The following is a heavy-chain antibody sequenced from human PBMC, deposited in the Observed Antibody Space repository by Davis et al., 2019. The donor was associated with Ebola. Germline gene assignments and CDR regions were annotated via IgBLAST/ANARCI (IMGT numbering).Heavy chain of an antibody. Sequence: GGSLRLSCAASGFTFSSYAMSWVRQAPGKGLEWVSAISGSGGSTYYADSVKGRFTISRDNSKNTLYLQMNSLRAEDTAVYYCAREGVWFGELLYSPHAFDIWGQGTMVTVSS. CDR1: GFTFSSYA. CDR3: AREGVWFGELLYSPHAFDI. V-gene: IGHV3-23*01. J-gene: IGHJ3*02. CDR2: ISGSGGST. D-gene: IGHD3-10*01.